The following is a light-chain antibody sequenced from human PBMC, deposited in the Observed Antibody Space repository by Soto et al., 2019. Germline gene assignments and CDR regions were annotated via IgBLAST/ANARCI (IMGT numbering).Light chain of an antibody. CDR3: CSYAGSSTV. J-gene: IGLJ1*01. CDR1: SSDVGSYNL. CDR2: EVS. Sequence: QSALTHPAAVSGSPGQSITMSCPGSSSDVGSYNLGSWYQQHPGKAPKLMIYEVSKRPSGVSNRFSGSKSGNTASLTISGLQAEDEADYYCCSYAGSSTVFGTGTKVTGL. V-gene: IGLV2-23*02.